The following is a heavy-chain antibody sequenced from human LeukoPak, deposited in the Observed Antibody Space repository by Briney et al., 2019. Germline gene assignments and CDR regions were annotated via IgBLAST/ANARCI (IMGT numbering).Heavy chain of an antibody. CDR2: IYTSGST. V-gene: IGHV4-61*02. D-gene: IGHD3-3*01. CDR1: GGSISSGSYY. Sequence: SETLSLTCTVSGGSISSGSYYWSWIRQPAGKGLEWIGRIYTSGSTNYHPSLKSRVTISVDTSKNQFSLKLSSVTAADTAVYYCARGGLAIFGVPLMDVWGKGTTVTVSS. J-gene: IGHJ6*03. CDR3: ARGGLAIFGVPLMDV.